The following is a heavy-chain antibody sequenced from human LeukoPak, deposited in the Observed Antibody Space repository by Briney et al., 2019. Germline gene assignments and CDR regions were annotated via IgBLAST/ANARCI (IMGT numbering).Heavy chain of an antibody. Sequence: GGSLRHSCAASGFTFSSYAMSWVRQAPGKGLEWVSSISGGGAVTYYADSVKGRFTISRDNSKNTVYLQMNSLRAEDTAVYYCAKEPRVATIEIFDYWGQGTLVTVSS. CDR1: GFTFSSYA. CDR3: AKEPRVATIEIFDY. J-gene: IGHJ4*02. V-gene: IGHV3-23*01. D-gene: IGHD5-12*01. CDR2: ISGGGAVT.